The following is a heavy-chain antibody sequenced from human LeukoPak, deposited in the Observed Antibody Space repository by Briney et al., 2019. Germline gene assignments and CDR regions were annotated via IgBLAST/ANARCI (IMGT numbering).Heavy chain of an antibody. D-gene: IGHD1-1*01. V-gene: IGHV4-59*01. CDR3: ARGGWYKGYFQH. CDR1: GGSISSYY. Sequence: SETLSLTCTVSGGSISSYYWSWIRQPPGKGLEWIGYIYYSGSTNYNPSLKSRVTISVDASKKQFSLKLSSVTAADTAVYYCARGGWYKGYFQHWGQGTLVTVSS. J-gene: IGHJ1*01. CDR2: IYYSGST.